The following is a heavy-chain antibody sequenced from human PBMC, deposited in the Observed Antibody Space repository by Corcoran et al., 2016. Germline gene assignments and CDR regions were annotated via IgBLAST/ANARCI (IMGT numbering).Heavy chain of an antibody. J-gene: IGHJ6*02. V-gene: IGHV4-59*01. D-gene: IGHD3-10*01. Sequence: QVQLQESGPGLVKPSETLSLTCTVSGGSISSYYWSWIRQPPGKGLEWIGYIYYSGSTNYNPSLKSRVTISVNTPKNQFSLKLISVTAADTAVYDCARVVGGYYGMDVWGQGTTVTVSS. CDR3: ARVVGGYYGMDV. CDR2: IYYSGST. CDR1: GGSISSYY.